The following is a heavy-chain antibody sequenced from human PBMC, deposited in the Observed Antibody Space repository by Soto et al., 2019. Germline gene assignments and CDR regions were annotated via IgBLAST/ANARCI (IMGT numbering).Heavy chain of an antibody. CDR3: ARGMTTVITNVY. CDR1: GGSISSGGYS. Sequence: PSETLSLTCAVSGGSISSGGYSWSWIRQPPGKGLEWIGYIYHSGSTYYNPSLKSRVTISVDRSKNQFSLKLSSVTAADPAVYYCARGMTTVITNVYWGQGTLVTVSS. V-gene: IGHV4-30-2*01. D-gene: IGHD4-4*01. CDR2: IYHSGST. J-gene: IGHJ4*02.